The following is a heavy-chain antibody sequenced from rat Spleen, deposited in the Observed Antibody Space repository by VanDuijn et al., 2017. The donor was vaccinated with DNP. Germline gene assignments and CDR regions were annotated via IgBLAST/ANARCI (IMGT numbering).Heavy chain of an antibody. Sequence: EVQLVESGGGLVQTGRSLKLSCAASGFTFSDYYMAWVRQAPTKGLEWVAYISYDGSRTYYRDSVKGRFTIFRDNTKSTLYLQMNSLRSEDMATYYCARPMDYYSGGFAYWGQGTLVTVSS. CDR1: GFTFSDYY. CDR2: ISYDGSRT. J-gene: IGHJ3*01. D-gene: IGHD1-1*01. CDR3: ARPMDYYSGGFAY. V-gene: IGHV5-22*01.